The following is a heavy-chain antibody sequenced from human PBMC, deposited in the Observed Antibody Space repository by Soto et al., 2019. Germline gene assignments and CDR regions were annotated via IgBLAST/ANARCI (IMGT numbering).Heavy chain of an antibody. CDR1: GFTFSSYA. CDR2: ISYDGSNK. CDR3: ARDDLKELIRRLGDEDSRGGRN. J-gene: IGHJ4*02. V-gene: IGHV3-30-3*01. D-gene: IGHD1-26*01. Sequence: GGSLRLSCAASGFTFSSYAMHWVRQAPGKGLEWVAVISYDGSNKYYADSVKGRFTISRDNSKNTLYLQMNSLRAEDTAVYYCARDDLKELIRRLGDEDSRGGRNWGQGTLVTVSS.